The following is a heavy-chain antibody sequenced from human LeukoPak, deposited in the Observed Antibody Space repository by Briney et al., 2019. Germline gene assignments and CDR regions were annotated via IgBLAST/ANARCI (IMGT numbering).Heavy chain of an antibody. CDR2: IYYSGST. CDR1: GGSVSSGSYY. CDR3: ARDVGRYSFDY. D-gene: IGHD3-16*02. J-gene: IGHJ4*02. V-gene: IGHV4-61*01. Sequence: SSETLSLTCTVSGGSVSSGSYYWSWIRQPPGKGLEWIGYIYYSGSTNYNPSLKSRVTISVDTSKNQFSLKLSSVTAADTAVYYCARDVGRYSFDYWGQGTLVTVSS.